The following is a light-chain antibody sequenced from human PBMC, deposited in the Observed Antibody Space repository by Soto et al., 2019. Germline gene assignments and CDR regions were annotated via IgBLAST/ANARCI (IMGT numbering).Light chain of an antibody. CDR1: QSVSSN. V-gene: IGKV3-15*01. Sequence: EIVMTQSPATLSVSPGERAALSCRASQSVSSNFAWYQQKPGQAPWLLIYGASTRATGIPARFSGSGSGTDFTLTISSLQSEDYAVYYCHQYNNWPYTFGQGTKLEIK. J-gene: IGKJ2*01. CDR3: HQYNNWPYT. CDR2: GAS.